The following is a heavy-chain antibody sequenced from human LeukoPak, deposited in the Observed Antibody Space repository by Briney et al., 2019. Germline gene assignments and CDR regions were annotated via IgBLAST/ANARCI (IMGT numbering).Heavy chain of an antibody. CDR2: INSDGSST. D-gene: IGHD6-19*01. CDR3: ARDLIAVAGTRGYYFDY. V-gene: IGHV3-74*01. Sequence: PGGSLRLSCAASGFTFSSYWMHWVRQAPGKGLVWVSRINSDGSSTSYADSVKGRFTISRDNAKNTLYLQMNSLRAEDTAVYYCARDLIAVAGTRGYYFDYWGQGTLVTVSS. CDR1: GFTFSSYW. J-gene: IGHJ4*02.